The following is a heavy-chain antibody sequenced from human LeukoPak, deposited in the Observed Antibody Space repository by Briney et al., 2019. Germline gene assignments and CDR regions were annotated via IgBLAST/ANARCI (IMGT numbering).Heavy chain of an antibody. J-gene: IGHJ3*02. V-gene: IGHV3-23*01. CDR1: GFNFSSFG. D-gene: IGHD6-19*01. CDR2: ISFIISP. Sequence: GGSLRLSCAASGFNFSSFGVNWVRQGPGGGLVWVSGISFIISPWSADSVKGRYTISRDNSKNTVYLQMNSLRDDDTAVYYCAKGTSSLNYDAFDIWGQGTLVTVSS. CDR3: AKGTSSLNYDAFDI.